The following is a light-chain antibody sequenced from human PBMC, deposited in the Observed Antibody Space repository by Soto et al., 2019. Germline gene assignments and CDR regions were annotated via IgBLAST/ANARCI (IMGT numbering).Light chain of an antibody. Sequence: DIQMTQSPSTLSASVGDRVTIVCRASQSVSDWLAWYQQRPGKAPKVLIYGASSLESGVPSRFSGSGSGTEFTLTISSLQPDDFASYYCHQYNSYPWTFGQGTQVDIK. CDR1: QSVSDW. CDR3: HQYNSYPWT. CDR2: GAS. J-gene: IGKJ1*01. V-gene: IGKV1-5*02.